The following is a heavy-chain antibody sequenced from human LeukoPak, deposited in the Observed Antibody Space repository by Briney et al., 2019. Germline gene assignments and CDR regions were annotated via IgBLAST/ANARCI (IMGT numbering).Heavy chain of an antibody. CDR1: GYTFTSYG. D-gene: IGHD2-2*01. CDR2: IIPIFGTA. Sequence: ASVKVSCKASGYTFTSYGISWVRQAPGQGLEWMGGIIPIFGTANYAQKFQGRVTITADESTSTAYMELRSLRSEDTAVYYCARVTSTETHDYWGQGTLVTVSS. J-gene: IGHJ4*02. V-gene: IGHV1-69*13. CDR3: ARVTSTETHDY.